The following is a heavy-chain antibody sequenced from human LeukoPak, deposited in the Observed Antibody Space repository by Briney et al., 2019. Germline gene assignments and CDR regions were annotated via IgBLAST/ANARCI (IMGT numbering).Heavy chain of an antibody. CDR1: GFTFSSYA. CDR3: AKSGGPNYLNY. CDR2: ISGSGGST. D-gene: IGHD2-15*01. J-gene: IGHJ4*02. V-gene: IGHV3-23*01. Sequence: GGSLRLSCAASGFTFSSYAMSWVRQAPGKGLEWVSAISGSGGSTYYADSVKGRFTISRNNSKNTLYLQMNSLRAEDTAVYYCAKSGGPNYLNYWGQGTLVTVSS.